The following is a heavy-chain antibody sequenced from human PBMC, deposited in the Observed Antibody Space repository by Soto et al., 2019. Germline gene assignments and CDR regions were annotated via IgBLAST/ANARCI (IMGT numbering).Heavy chain of an antibody. D-gene: IGHD6-13*01. CDR3: ASPGSSSWYYVAPAYYYYGMDV. CDR2: ISYDGSNK. J-gene: IGHJ6*02. V-gene: IGHV3-30*03. CDR1: GFTFSSYG. Sequence: QVQLVESGGGVVQPGRSLRLSCAASGFTFSSYGMHWVRQAPGKGLEWVAVISYDGSNKYYADSVKGRFTISRDNSKNTLYLQMNSLRAEDTAVYYCASPGSSSWYYVAPAYYYYGMDVWGQGTTVTVSS.